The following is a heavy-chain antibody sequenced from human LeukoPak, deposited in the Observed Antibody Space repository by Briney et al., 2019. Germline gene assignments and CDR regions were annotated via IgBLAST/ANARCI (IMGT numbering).Heavy chain of an antibody. V-gene: IGHV4-34*01. CDR2: INHSGST. CDR3: ARVGHDYSTYYYYYYMDV. J-gene: IGHJ6*03. Sequence: SETLSLTCAVYGGSFSGYYWSWIRQPPGKGLEWIGEINHSGSTNYNPSLKSRVTISVDTSKNQFSLKLSSVTAADTAVYYCARVGHDYSTYYYYYYMDVWGKGTTVTVSS. D-gene: IGHD4-11*01. CDR1: GGSFSGYY.